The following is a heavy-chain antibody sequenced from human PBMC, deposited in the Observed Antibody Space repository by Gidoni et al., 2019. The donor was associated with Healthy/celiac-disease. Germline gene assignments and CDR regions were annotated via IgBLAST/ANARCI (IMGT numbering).Heavy chain of an antibody. D-gene: IGHD6-19*01. CDR2: IYYSGRT. V-gene: IGHV4-39*01. CDR3: VAGTYYYYYYMDV. J-gene: IGHJ6*03. CDR1: GGSISSSSYY. Sequence: QLQLQESGPGLVKPSETLSLTCTVSGGSISSSSYYWGWIRQPPGKGLEWIGSIYYSGRTYYNPSLKSRVTISVDTSKNQFSLKLSSVTAADTAVYYCVAGTYYYYYYMDVWGKGTTVPSP.